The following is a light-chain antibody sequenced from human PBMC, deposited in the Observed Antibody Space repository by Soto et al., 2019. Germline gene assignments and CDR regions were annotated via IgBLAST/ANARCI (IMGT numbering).Light chain of an antibody. CDR1: QSVSSSY. V-gene: IGKV3-20*01. Sequence: EIVLTQSPGTLSLSPGERATLSCRASQSVSSSYLAWYQQKPGQAPRLLIYGASSRATGIPDRFSGSGSGTAFPLTIGRLEPEDFAVSSCQAYGSSPPGYTFGQGTKLEIK. J-gene: IGKJ2*01. CDR2: GAS. CDR3: QAYGSSPPGYT.